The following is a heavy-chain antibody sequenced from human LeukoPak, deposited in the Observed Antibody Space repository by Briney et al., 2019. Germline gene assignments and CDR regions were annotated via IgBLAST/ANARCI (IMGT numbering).Heavy chain of an antibody. CDR2: IYYSGST. J-gene: IGHJ4*02. V-gene: IGHV4-59*01. D-gene: IGHD2-15*01. CDR3: AREDPYCSGGSCYNY. Sequence: SETLSLTCTVSGGSISSYYWSWIRLPPGKGLEWIGYIYYSGSTNYNPSLKSRVTISVDTSKNQFSLKLSSVTAADTAVYYCAREDPYCSGGSCYNYWGQGTLVTVSS. CDR1: GGSISSYY.